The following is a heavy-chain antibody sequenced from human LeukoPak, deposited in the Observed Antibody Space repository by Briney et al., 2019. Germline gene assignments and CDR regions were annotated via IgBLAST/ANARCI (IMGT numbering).Heavy chain of an antibody. D-gene: IGHD3-3*01. CDR1: GFTVSSNY. CDR3: ARHRYDFWSGYYIDY. J-gene: IGHJ4*02. V-gene: IGHV3-53*01. CDR2: IYSGGST. Sequence: GGSLTLSCAASGFTVSSNYMSWVRQAPGKGLEWVSVIYSGGSTYYADSVKGRFTISRDNSKNTLYLQMNSLRAEDTAVYYCARHRYDFWSGYYIDYWGQGTLVTVSS.